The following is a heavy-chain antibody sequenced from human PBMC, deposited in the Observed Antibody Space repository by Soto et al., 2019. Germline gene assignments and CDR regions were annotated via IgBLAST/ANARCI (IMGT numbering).Heavy chain of an antibody. CDR1: GGSVSSGSFY. J-gene: IGHJ4*02. D-gene: IGHD1-26*01. V-gene: IGHV4-61*01. CDR2: FYYTGST. Sequence: PSETLSLTCTVSGGSVSSGSFYWSWIRQPPGKGLEWIGYFYYTGSTNYNPSLRSRVTISSDTSKNQFSVKINSVTAADTAVYFCARAGAVVGDYFDSWGQGALVTVSS. CDR3: ARAGAVVGDYFDS.